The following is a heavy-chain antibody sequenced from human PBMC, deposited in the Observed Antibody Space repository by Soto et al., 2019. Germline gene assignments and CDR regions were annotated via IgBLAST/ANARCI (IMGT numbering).Heavy chain of an antibody. D-gene: IGHD4-17*01. J-gene: IGHJ4*02. Sequence: QVQLQESGPGLVKPSQTLSLTCTVSGGSISSGGYYWSWIRQHPGKGLEWIVYIYYSGSTYYNPSLKSRVTISVDTSKNQFSLKLSSVTAADTAVYYCARAHKSTVTGFFDYWGQGTLVTVSS. CDR2: IYYSGST. CDR1: GGSISSGGYY. CDR3: ARAHKSTVTGFFDY. V-gene: IGHV4-31*03.